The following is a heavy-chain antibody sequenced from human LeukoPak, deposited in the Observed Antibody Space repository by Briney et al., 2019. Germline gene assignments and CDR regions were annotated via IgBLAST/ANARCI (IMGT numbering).Heavy chain of an antibody. CDR3: ARETKQLVRDFDY. CDR1: GYSISSGYY. J-gene: IGHJ4*02. D-gene: IGHD6-13*01. CDR2: IYHSGST. V-gene: IGHV4-38-2*02. Sequence: SETLSLTCTVSGYSISSGYYWGWIRQPPGKGLEWIGSIYHSGSTYYNPSLKSRVTISVDTSKNQFSLKLSSVTAADTAVYYCARETKQLVRDFDYWGQGTLVTVSS.